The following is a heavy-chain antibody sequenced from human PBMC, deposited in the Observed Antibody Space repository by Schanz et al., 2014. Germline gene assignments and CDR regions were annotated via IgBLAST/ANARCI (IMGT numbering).Heavy chain of an antibody. CDR3: ARTASHDVWRGYIPHYAFDL. V-gene: IGHV1-2*02. CDR2: IDPNSGGT. CDR1: GNTLSAYY. D-gene: IGHD3-3*01. J-gene: IGHJ3*01. Sequence: QVQLVQSGADVKKPGASVKVSCKASGNTLSAYYIHWIRQAPGQGLEWMGGIDPNSGGTNYAKKCQXXVHMSSDTSINTVYMEVKSLTSDDTAVFYCARTASHDVWRGYIPHYAFDLWGQGTVVIVSS.